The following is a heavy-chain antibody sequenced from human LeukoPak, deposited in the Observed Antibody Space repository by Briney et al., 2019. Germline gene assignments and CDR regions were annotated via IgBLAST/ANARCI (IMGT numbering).Heavy chain of an antibody. Sequence: PGGSLRLSCAASGFTFSGYAKNWVRQAPGKGLEWLSHISSTGGTIYYADSVKGRLTVSRDNAKNSLYLQMNSLRAEDTAVYYCAKSDPYGDSLIEIWGQGALVTVSS. CDR1: GFTFSGYA. V-gene: IGHV3-48*03. CDR2: ISSTGGTI. D-gene: IGHD4-17*01. CDR3: AKSDPYGDSLIEI. J-gene: IGHJ4*02.